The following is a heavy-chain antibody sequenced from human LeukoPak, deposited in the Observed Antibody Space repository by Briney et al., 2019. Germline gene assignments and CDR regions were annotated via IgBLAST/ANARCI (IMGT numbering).Heavy chain of an antibody. D-gene: IGHD2-2*03. CDR3: AKDGGYCSSTSCYRDAFDI. J-gene: IGHJ3*02. CDR2: IRYDGSNK. V-gene: IGHV3-30*02. Sequence: GGSLRLSCAASGFTFSSYGMHWVRQAPGKGLGWVAFIRYDGSNKYYADSVKGRFTISRDNSKNTLYLQMNSLRAEDTAVYYCAKDGGYCSSTSCYRDAFDIWGQGTMVTVSS. CDR1: GFTFSSYG.